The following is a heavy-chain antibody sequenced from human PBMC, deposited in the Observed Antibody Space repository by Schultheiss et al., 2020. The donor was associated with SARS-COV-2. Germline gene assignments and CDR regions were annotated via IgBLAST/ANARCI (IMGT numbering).Heavy chain of an antibody. CDR1: GFTFSTFA. D-gene: IGHD3-10*01. CDR2: ISYDSTNI. J-gene: IGHJ4*02. Sequence: GGSLRLSCAASGFTFSTFAMHWVRQAPGKGLEWLTLISYDSTNIHYADSVKGRFTISRDNSKNTLYLQMNSLRPEDTAIYYCARVEDQFGSGSYYTPFDYWGQGTQVTVSS. CDR3: ARVEDQFGSGSYYTPFDY. V-gene: IGHV3-30-3*01.